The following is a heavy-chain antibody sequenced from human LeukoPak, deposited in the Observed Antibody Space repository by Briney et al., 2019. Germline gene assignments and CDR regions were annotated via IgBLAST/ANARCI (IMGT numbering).Heavy chain of an antibody. Sequence: SETLSLTCSVSGVSISSSNSYWGWIRQPPGKGLEWIGSIYYTGNTYYNASLKSRVTISIDTSKNQFALKLTSVTAADTAVYYCAKQTGSGLVILPGGQGTLVTVSS. J-gene: IGHJ4*02. CDR2: IYYTGNT. CDR1: GVSISSSNSY. D-gene: IGHD3/OR15-3a*01. V-gene: IGHV4-39*01. CDR3: AKQTGSGLVILP.